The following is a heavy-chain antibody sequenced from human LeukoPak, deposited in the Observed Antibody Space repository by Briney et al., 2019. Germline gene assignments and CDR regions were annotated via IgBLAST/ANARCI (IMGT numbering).Heavy chain of an antibody. CDR3: ARHIFGSGRLY. V-gene: IGHV4-39*01. J-gene: IGHJ4*02. CDR1: GGSISSSSYY. CDR2: IYYSGST. D-gene: IGHD3-10*01. Sequence: SETLSLTCTVSGGSISSSSYYWGWIRQPPGKGLEWIGSIYYSGSTYYSPSLKSRVTISVDTSKNQFSLKLTSVTAADTAVYYCARHIFGSGRLYWGQGTLVTVSS.